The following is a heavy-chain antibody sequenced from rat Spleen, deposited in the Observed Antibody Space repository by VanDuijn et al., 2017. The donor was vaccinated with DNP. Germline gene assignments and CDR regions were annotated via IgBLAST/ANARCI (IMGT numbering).Heavy chain of an antibody. CDR1: GYSITTNY. Sequence: EVQLQESGPGLVKPSKSLSLTCSVTGYSITTNYWGWVRKFPGNKMEYIGHISYSGRTNYNPSLKSRISITRDTSKNQFFLQLNSITTEDTATYYCARWVWYFDYWGQGVMVTVSS. V-gene: IGHV3-1*01. J-gene: IGHJ2*01. CDR2: ISYSGRT. CDR3: ARWVWYFDY.